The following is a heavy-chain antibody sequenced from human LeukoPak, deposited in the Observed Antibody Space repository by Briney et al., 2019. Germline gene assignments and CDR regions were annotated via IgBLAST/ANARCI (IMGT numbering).Heavy chain of an antibody. V-gene: IGHV4-30-2*01. J-gene: IGHJ3*02. Sequence: SETLSLTCTVSGGSISSGGYYWSWIRQPPGKGLEWIGYIYHSGSTYYNPSLKSRVTISVDRSKNQFSLKLSSVTAADTAVYYCASRGSYDILTGWDDIWGQGTMVTVSS. D-gene: IGHD3-9*01. CDR2: IYHSGST. CDR3: ASRGSYDILTGWDDI. CDR1: GGSISSGGYY.